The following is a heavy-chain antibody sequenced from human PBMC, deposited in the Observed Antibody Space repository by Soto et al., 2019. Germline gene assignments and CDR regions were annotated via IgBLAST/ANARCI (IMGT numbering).Heavy chain of an antibody. V-gene: IGHV3-53*02. CDR3: ARNQPVTTLGY. J-gene: IGHJ4*02. CDR2: IYSGGTT. D-gene: IGHD4-17*01. Sequence: EVQLVETGGGLIQPGGSLSLSCAASGFTVSNNYMSWVRQAPGKGLECVSIIYSGGTTYYADSVRGRFTISRDHSKNTLYLQMNSLRADDTAVYFCARNQPVTTLGYWGQGTLVTVSS. CDR1: GFTVSNNY.